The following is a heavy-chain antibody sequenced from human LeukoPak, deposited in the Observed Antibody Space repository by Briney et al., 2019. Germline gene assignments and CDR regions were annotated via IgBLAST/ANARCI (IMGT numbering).Heavy chain of an antibody. CDR3: ARDRPGYCSGGSCYLDAFDI. V-gene: IGHV3-74*01. CDR1: GFTFSSYW. J-gene: IGHJ3*02. D-gene: IGHD2-15*01. CDR2: INSDGSST. Sequence: GGSLRLSCAASGFTFSSYWMHWVRQAPGKGLVWVSRINSDGSSTSYADSVKGRFTISRDNAKNTLYLQMNSLRAEDTAVYYCARDRPGYCSGGSCYLDAFDIWGQGTMVTVSS.